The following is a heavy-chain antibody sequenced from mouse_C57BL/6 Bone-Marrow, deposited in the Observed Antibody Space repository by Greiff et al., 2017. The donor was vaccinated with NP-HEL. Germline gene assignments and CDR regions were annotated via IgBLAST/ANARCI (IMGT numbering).Heavy chain of an antibody. D-gene: IGHD1-1*01. Sequence: VQLQQSGAELVKPGASVKLSCKASGYTFTSYWMHWVKQRPGRGLEWIGRIDPNSGGTKYNEKFKSKATLTVDKPSSTAYMQLSSLTSEDSAVSYCASSLYYYSSRSGYFDVWGTGTTVTVSS. CDR1: GYTFTSYW. CDR3: ASSLYYYSSRSGYFDV. CDR2: IDPNSGGT. J-gene: IGHJ1*03. V-gene: IGHV1-72*01.